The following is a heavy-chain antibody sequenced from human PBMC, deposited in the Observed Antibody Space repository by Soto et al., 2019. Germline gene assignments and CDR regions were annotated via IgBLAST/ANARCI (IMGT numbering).Heavy chain of an antibody. CDR2: IDPKSGGT. Sequence: ASVKVSCKASGYSFTGHYMHWVRQAPGQGLEWMGWIDPKSGGTNYAQKFQDRVTMTRDTSISPAYLDLSRLRSDDTAVYYCARDYDRSGYDYSDPWGQGTLVT. CDR1: GYSFTGHY. J-gene: IGHJ5*02. V-gene: IGHV1-2*02. CDR3: ARDYDRSGYDYSDP. D-gene: IGHD3-22*01.